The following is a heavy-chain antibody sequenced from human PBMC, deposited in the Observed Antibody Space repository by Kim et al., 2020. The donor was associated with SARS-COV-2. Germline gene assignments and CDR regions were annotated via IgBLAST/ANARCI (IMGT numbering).Heavy chain of an antibody. Sequence: VKGRFTISRDNSKNTLYLQMNSLRAEDTAVYYCARQAYCGGDCSRGAFDIWGQGTMVTVSS. CDR3: ARQAYCGGDCSRGAFDI. J-gene: IGHJ3*02. V-gene: IGHV3-30*01. D-gene: IGHD2-21*02.